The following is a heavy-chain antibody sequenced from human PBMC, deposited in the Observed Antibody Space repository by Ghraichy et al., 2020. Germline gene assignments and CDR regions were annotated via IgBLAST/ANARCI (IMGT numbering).Heavy chain of an antibody. CDR1: EVTFRNYA. V-gene: IGHV3-23*01. Sequence: GGSLRLSCAASEVTFRNYAMSWVRQAPGKGLEWVSTISASGGFTYYADSVKGRFTISRDNPKNTLYLQMNSLRAEDTAVYYCAKAPAPYSSSSGLSGIGLWGQGTLVTVSS. CDR2: ISASGGFT. D-gene: IGHD6-6*01. J-gene: IGHJ4*02. CDR3: AKAPAPYSSSSGLSGIGL.